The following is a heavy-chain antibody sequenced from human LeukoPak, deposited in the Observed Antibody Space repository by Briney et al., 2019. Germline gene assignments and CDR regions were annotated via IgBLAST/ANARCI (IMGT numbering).Heavy chain of an antibody. D-gene: IGHD4/OR15-4a*01. J-gene: IGHJ3*02. CDR3: AKRLLRDYGGHGAFDI. Sequence: ASVKVSCKASGYTFTSYDINWVRQATGQGLEWMGWMNPNSGNTGYAQKFQGRVTMTRNTSISTACMELSSLRSEDTAVYYCAKRLLRDYGGHGAFDIWGQGTMVTVSS. CDR2: MNPNSGNT. CDR1: GYTFTSYD. V-gene: IGHV1-8*01.